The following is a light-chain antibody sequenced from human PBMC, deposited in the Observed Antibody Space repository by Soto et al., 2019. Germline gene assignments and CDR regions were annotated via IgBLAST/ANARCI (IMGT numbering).Light chain of an antibody. CDR3: RSYTSSSHLVV. CDR2: DVS. Sequence: QSALTQPASVSGSPGPSITISCTGTSSDVGGYNYVSWYQQHPGKAPKLMIYDVSNRPSGVSNRFSGSKSGNTASLNISGFQAEDAADYYCRSYTSSSHLVVFGGGNKVNVL. CDR1: SSDVGGYNY. V-gene: IGLV2-14*01. J-gene: IGLJ2*01.